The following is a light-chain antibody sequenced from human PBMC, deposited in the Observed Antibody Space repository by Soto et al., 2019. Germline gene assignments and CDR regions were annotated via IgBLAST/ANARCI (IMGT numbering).Light chain of an antibody. Sequence: DTQMTQSPSILYASVGDRVTITRRASQSIRSWLAWYQQKPGKAPKLLMYDASSLESGVSSRFSGSGSGTEFTLIISSLQPDDFATYYCQQYKTSLLTFGGGTKVDIK. CDR2: DAS. V-gene: IGKV1-5*01. J-gene: IGKJ4*01. CDR1: QSIRSW. CDR3: QQYKTSLLT.